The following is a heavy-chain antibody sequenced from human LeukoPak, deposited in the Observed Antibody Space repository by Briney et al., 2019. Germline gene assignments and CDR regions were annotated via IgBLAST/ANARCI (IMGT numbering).Heavy chain of an antibody. CDR1: GGSISSYY. Sequence: NPSETLSLTCTVSGGSISSYYWSWIRQPAGKGLEWIGRIYSSGSTNYNPALRSRLTISVDTSKNQFSLKLSSVTAADTAMYYCASTICISTSCYPGVVDYWGQGTLVTVSS. V-gene: IGHV4-4*07. CDR2: IYSSGST. J-gene: IGHJ4*02. CDR3: ASTICISTSCYPGVVDY. D-gene: IGHD2-2*01.